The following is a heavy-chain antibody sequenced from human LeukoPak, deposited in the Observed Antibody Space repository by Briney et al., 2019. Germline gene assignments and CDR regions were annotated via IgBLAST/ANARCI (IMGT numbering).Heavy chain of an antibody. D-gene: IGHD3-22*01. CDR3: AREREYYDSSGYSGNWFDP. J-gene: IGHJ5*02. CDR1: GGSISSYY. CDR2: IYYSGST. V-gene: IGHV4-59*01. Sequence: SETLSLTCTVSGGSISSYYWSWIRQPPGKGLEWIGYIYYSGSTNYNPSLKSRVTISVDTSKNQFSLKLSSVTAADTAVYYCAREREYYDSSGYSGNWFDPWGQGTLVTVSS.